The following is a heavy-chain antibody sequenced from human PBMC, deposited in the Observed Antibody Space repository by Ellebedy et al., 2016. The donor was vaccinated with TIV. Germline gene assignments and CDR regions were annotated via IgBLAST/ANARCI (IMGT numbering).Heavy chain of an antibody. J-gene: IGHJ4*02. V-gene: IGHV4-39*07. CDR1: GDSISSSSYY. D-gene: IGHD4-17*01. CDR3: ATYGDWGGFDY. Sequence: SETLSLTXTVSGDSISSSSYYWGWIRQPPGKGLEWIGSVYFGGSTYYNPSLESRVTISVDTSKNQFSLKLRSVTAADTAFYYCATYGDWGGFDYWGQGTLVTVSS. CDR2: VYFGGST.